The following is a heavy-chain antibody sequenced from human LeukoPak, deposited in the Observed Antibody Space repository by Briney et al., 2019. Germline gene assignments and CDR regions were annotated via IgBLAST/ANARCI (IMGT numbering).Heavy chain of an antibody. CDR3: ARLGVTAAGPQDY. Sequence: SETLSLTCTVSGGSISSSSYYWGWIRQPPGRGLEWIGSIYYSGSTYYNPSLKSRVTISVDTSRNQFSLKLSSVTAADTAAYYCARLGVTAAGPQDYWGQGTLVTVSS. CDR2: IYYSGST. V-gene: IGHV4-39*01. CDR1: GGSISSSSYY. D-gene: IGHD2-21*02. J-gene: IGHJ4*02.